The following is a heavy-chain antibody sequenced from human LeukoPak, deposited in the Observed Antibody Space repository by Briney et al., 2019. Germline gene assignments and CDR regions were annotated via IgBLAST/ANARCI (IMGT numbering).Heavy chain of an antibody. J-gene: IGHJ6*03. V-gene: IGHV1-2*02. Sequence: ASVKVSCKASGYTFTGYYMHWVRQAPGQGLEWMGWINPNSGGTNYAQKFQGRVTMTRDTSISTAYMELSRLRSDDTAVYYCARGLGAVTTLGYYYYYYRDVWGKGTTVTVCS. CDR1: GYTFTGYY. CDR3: ARGLGAVTTLGYYYYYYRDV. CDR2: INPNSGGT. D-gene: IGHD4-17*01.